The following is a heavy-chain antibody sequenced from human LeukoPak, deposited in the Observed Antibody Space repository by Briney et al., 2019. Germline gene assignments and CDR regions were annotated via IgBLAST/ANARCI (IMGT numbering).Heavy chain of an antibody. D-gene: IGHD1-26*01. J-gene: IGHJ4*02. CDR1: GFTFSSYA. CDR3: ARGSGSYYGLYFDY. CDR2: IYYSGNT. V-gene: IGHV4-38-2*01. Sequence: GSLRLSCAASGFTFSSYAMSWVRQPPGKGLEWIGSIYYSGNTYYNASLKSQVSISIDTSKNQFSLKLSSVTAADTAVYYCARGSGSYYGLYFDYWGQGTLVTVSS.